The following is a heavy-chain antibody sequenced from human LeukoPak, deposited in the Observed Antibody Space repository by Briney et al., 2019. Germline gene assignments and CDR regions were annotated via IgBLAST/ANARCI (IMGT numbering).Heavy chain of an antibody. Sequence: GRSLRLSCTASGFTFGDYAMSWVRQAPGKGLEWVGFIRSKAYGGTTEYAASVKGRFTISRDDSKSIAYLQMNSLKTEDTAVYYCTRAHLYQPYYDFWSGYYNYWGQGTLVTVSS. CDR3: TRAHLYQPYYDFWSGYYNY. V-gene: IGHV3-49*04. CDR1: GFTFGDYA. J-gene: IGHJ4*02. CDR2: IRSKAYGGTT. D-gene: IGHD3-3*01.